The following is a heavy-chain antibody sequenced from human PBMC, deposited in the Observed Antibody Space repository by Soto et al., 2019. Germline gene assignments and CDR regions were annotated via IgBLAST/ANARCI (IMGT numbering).Heavy chain of an antibody. CDR2: VYYSGST. CDR1: GGPVGNDY. CDR3: ARTRLFESWFDY. V-gene: IGHV4-59*02. Sequence: PSCSLSLTIDASGGPVGNDYRSWIRQPPGKGLEWIGYVYYSGSTLYNPSLESRVTMSIDMSKKQVSLKLTSVIAADTAVSYCARTRLFESWFDYWGQGTLVTVS. D-gene: IGHD1-1*01. J-gene: IGHJ4*02.